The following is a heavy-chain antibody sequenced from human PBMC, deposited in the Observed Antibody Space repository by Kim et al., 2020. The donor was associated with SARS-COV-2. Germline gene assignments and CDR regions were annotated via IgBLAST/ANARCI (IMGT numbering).Heavy chain of an antibody. Sequence: SQTLSLTCAISGDSVSSNSAAWNWIRQSPSRGLEWLGRTYYRSKWYIDYAVSVKSRITINPDTSKNQFSLQLNSVTPEDTAVYYCAREHLGPRDFWSGYYSNWFDPWGQGTLVTASS. V-gene: IGHV6-1*01. CDR3: AREHLGPRDFWSGYYSNWFDP. CDR2: TYYRSKWYI. D-gene: IGHD3-3*01. CDR1: GDSVSSNSAA. J-gene: IGHJ5*02.